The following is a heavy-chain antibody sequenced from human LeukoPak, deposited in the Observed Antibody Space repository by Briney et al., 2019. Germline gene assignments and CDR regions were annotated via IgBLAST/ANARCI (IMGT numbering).Heavy chain of an antibody. J-gene: IGHJ4*02. CDR2: IKSDGSST. CDR1: GFTFSPYW. CDR3: VRDGDAYNFDC. D-gene: IGHD5-24*01. V-gene: IGHV3-74*01. Sequence: GGSLRLSCAASGFTFSPYWMHWVRQAPGKGLVWVSRIKSDGSSTNYADSVKSRLTISRDNAKNTLYLQMNSLRAEDTAVYYCVRDGDAYNFDCWGQGTLVVVSS.